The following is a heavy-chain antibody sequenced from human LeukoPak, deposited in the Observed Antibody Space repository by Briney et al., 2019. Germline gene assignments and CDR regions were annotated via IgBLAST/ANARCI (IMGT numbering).Heavy chain of an antibody. J-gene: IGHJ5*02. Sequence: PSETLSLTCTVSGGSISSYYWSWIRQPAGKGLEWIGRIYTSGSTNYNPSLKSRVTMSVDTSKNQFSLKLSSVTAADTAVYYCARARNSYDSSGYYRFDPWRQGTLVTVSS. CDR1: GGSISSYY. V-gene: IGHV4-4*07. D-gene: IGHD3-22*01. CDR3: ARARNSYDSSGYYRFDP. CDR2: IYTSGST.